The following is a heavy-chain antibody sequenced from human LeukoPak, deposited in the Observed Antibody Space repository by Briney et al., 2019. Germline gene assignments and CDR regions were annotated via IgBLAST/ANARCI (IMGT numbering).Heavy chain of an antibody. CDR2: INPNGGST. J-gene: IGHJ4*02. V-gene: IGHV1-46*01. CDR1: GYIFTRYF. Sequence: ASVKVSCKASGYIFTRYFMHWVRQASGQGLEWMGIINPNGGSTNYAQKFQGRVIMTTDTSTSTVYMELSSLRSEDTAVYYCARGGYCSGGSCYPSVDYWGQGTLVTVSS. CDR3: ARGGYCSGGSCYPSVDY. D-gene: IGHD2-15*01.